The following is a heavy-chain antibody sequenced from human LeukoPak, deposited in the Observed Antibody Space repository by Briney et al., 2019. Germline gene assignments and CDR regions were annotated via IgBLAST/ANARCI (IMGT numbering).Heavy chain of an antibody. D-gene: IGHD7-27*01. V-gene: IGHV1-46*01. Sequence: ASVKVSCKASGYTFTSYYMHWVRQAPGQGLEWMGIINPSGGSTSYAQKFQGRVTMTRDTSTSTVYMELSSLRSEDTAVYYCTKAQLPRHELGNFYFDYWGQGTLVTVSS. CDR3: TKAQLPRHELGNFYFDY. CDR2: INPSGGST. CDR1: GYTFTSYY. J-gene: IGHJ4*02.